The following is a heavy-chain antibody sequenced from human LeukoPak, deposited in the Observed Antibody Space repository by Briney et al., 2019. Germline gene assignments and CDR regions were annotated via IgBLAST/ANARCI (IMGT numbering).Heavy chain of an antibody. CDR3: ARDPGDRWFFDL. V-gene: IGHV3-23*01. J-gene: IGHJ2*01. CDR1: GFTFNNCA. Sequence: GGSLRLSCAASGFTFNNCAMDWVRQAPGKGLEWVSLISRSGATTYYADSVKGRFTISRDNSRNTLYLQMTSLRAEDTAVYYCARDPGDRWFFDLWGRGTLVTVSS. CDR2: ISRSGATT. D-gene: IGHD7-27*01.